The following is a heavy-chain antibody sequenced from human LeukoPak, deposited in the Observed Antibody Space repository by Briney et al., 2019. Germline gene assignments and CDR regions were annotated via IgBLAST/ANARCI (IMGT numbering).Heavy chain of an antibody. CDR3: AHSLEMFGELFRSSCFDY. CDR1: GFSLSTSGVG. J-gene: IGHJ4*02. CDR2: IYWDDDK. D-gene: IGHD3-10*02. V-gene: IGHV2-5*02. Sequence: SGPTLVKPTQTLTLTCTFSGFSLSTSGVGVGWIRQPPGKALEWLALIYWDDDKRYSPSLKSRLTITKDTSKTQVVLTMTNMDPVDTATYYCAHSLEMFGELFRSSCFDYWGQGTLVTVSS.